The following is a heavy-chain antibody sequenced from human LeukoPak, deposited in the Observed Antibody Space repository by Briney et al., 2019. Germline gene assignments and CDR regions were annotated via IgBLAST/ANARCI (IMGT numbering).Heavy chain of an antibody. D-gene: IGHD3-10*01. CDR1: GFTFRIYG. CDR2: ISDTSDI. V-gene: IGHV3-21*06. Sequence: GGPLRLSCAASGFTFRIYGMNWVRQAPGKGLEWVSSISDTSDISYADSVKGRFTVSRDNAKNSVFLQMNSLRLEDTAVYYCARDRGARGRGLAWGQGTLVSVSS. CDR3: ARDRGARGRGLA. J-gene: IGHJ4*02.